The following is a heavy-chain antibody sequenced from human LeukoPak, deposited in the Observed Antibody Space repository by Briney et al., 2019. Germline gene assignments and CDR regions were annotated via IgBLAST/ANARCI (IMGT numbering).Heavy chain of an antibody. J-gene: IGHJ4*02. CDR3: ARDPYSGLFDY. V-gene: IGHV3-21*01. CDR1: GFTFSSYS. Sequence: GGSLRLSCAASGFTFSSYSMNWVRQAPGKGLEWVSSISSSSSYIYYADSVKGRFTISRDNAKNSLYLQMNCLRAEDTAVYYCARDPYSGLFDYWGQGTLVTVSS. D-gene: IGHD4-11*01. CDR2: ISSSSSYI.